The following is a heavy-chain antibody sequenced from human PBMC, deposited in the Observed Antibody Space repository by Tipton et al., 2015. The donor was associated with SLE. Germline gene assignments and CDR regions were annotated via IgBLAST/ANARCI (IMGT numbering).Heavy chain of an antibody. CDR1: GGSITSNGVH. V-gene: IGHV4-39*07. J-gene: IGHJ6*03. Sequence: TLSLTCSVAGGSITSNGVHWAWIRQPPGKGLEWIGNINTGGGTYRNPSLMSRVTISVDTSKTQFSLIVTSVTAADTAVYYCVRGPWAYYYYMDVWGKGTKVTVSS. D-gene: IGHD7-27*01. CDR3: VRGPWAYYYYMDV. CDR2: INTGGGT.